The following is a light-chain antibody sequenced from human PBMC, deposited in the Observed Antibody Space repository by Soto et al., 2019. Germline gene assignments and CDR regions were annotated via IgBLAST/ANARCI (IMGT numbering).Light chain of an antibody. J-gene: IGKJ1*01. Sequence: EIVLTQSPGTLSLSPGERATLSCRASQRVSSSYLAWYQQKPGQAPRLLIYDTSSRATGIPDRFSGSGSGTDFNISISRLEPEEFAVYYCQHYGNSLWTFGQGTKVEI. CDR1: QRVSSSY. CDR2: DTS. V-gene: IGKV3-20*01. CDR3: QHYGNSLWT.